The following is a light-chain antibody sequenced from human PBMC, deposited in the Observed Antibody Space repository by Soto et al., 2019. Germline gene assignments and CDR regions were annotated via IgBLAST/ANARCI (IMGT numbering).Light chain of an antibody. CDR2: EDY. V-gene: IGLV6-57*03. CDR1: SGSIASSY. J-gene: IGLJ2*01. Sequence: NFMLTQPHSVSESPGKTVTISCTRSSGSIASSYVQWYQQRPGSAPTTVIYEDYQRPSGVPDRFSGSIDSSSNSASLTISGLKTEDEADYYYQSFDNINVLFGGGTKLTVL. CDR3: QSFDNINVL.